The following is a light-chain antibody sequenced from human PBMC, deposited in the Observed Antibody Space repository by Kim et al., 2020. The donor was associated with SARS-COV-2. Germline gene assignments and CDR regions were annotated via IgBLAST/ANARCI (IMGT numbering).Light chain of an antibody. Sequence: EKYASWYQQKPGRSPVLVIYQDNKRPSGIPERFSASNSGNTATLTISGTQAMDEADYFCQAWDSSTLYVFGTGTKVTVL. CDR2: QDN. CDR3: QAWDSSTLYV. V-gene: IGLV3-1*01. CDR1: EKY. J-gene: IGLJ1*01.